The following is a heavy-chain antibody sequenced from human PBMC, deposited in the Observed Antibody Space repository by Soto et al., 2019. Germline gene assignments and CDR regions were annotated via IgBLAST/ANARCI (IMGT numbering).Heavy chain of an antibody. V-gene: IGHV4-38-2*02. J-gene: IGHJ5*02. CDR1: GYSISSGYY. CDR2: IYHSGST. CDR3: ARDSRELPKNWFDP. D-gene: IGHD2-2*01. Sequence: SETLSLTCAVSGYSISSGYYWGWIRQPPGKGLEWIGSIYHSGSTYYNPSLKSRVTISVDTSKNQFSLKLSSVTAADTAVYYCARDSRELPKNWFDPWGQGTLVTVYS.